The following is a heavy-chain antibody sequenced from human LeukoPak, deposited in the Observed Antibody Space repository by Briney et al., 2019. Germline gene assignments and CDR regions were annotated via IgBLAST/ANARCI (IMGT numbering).Heavy chain of an antibody. CDR2: IDHSGST. CDR1: GGSFGGYY. V-gene: IGHV4-34*01. D-gene: IGHD2-2*01. CDR3: ARGCSSTSCLYYFDY. J-gene: IGHJ4*02. Sequence: PSETLSLTCAVYGGSFGGYYWSWIRQPPGKGLEWIGEIDHSGSTNYNPSLKSRVTISVDTSKNQFSLKLSSVTAADTAVYYCARGCSSTSCLYYFDYWGQGTLVTVPS.